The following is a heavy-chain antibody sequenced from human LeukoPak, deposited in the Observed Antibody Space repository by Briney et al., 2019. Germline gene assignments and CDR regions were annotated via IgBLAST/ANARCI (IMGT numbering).Heavy chain of an antibody. CDR3: VAMLRGVGY. Sequence: GGSLRLSCAASGFTFSDHYMDWVRQAPGKGLEWVGRIRNKVNSHTTEYSASVKGRFTISRDDSTNSVYLQMNSLKTEGTAVYYCVAMLRGVGYWGQGTLVTVSS. CDR1: GFTFSDHY. D-gene: IGHD3-10*01. V-gene: IGHV3-72*01. J-gene: IGHJ4*02. CDR2: IRNKVNSHTT.